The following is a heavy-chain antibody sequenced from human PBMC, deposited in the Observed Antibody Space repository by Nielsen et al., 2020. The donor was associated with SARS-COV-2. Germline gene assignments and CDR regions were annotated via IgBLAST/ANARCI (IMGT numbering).Heavy chain of an antibody. CDR1: GYTFTSYG. V-gene: IGHV1-18*01. Sequence: ASVKVSCKASGYTFTSYGISWVRQAPGQGLEWMGWISAYNGNTNYAQKLQGRVTMTTDTSTSTAYMELSSLRSEDTAVYYCARDYAYYYDSSGYYYHFYYGMDVWGQGTTVTVSS. J-gene: IGHJ6*02. CDR3: ARDYAYYYDSSGYYYHFYYGMDV. CDR2: ISAYNGNT. D-gene: IGHD3-22*01.